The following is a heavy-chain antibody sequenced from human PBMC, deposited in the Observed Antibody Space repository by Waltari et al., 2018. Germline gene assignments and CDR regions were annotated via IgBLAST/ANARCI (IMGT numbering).Heavy chain of an antibody. CDR2: TYYRSKWYN. Sequence: QVQMQQSGPGLVKPSQTLALTGSIHGDSVSGNSAAWNWIRQSTSRGHDRLGRTYYRSKWYNEYAVSLTIRLTLNPDTPKNPFSLQLNSVTPEDTAVYYCARAGSGSNFDYWLQRTLVTVSS. CDR1: GDSVSGNSAA. CDR3: ARAGSGSNFDY. J-gene: IGHJ4*02. D-gene: IGHD6-19*01. V-gene: IGHV6-1*01.